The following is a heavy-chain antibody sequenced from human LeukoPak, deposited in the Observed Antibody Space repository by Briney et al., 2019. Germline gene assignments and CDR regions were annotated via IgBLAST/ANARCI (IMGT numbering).Heavy chain of an antibody. CDR2: VYYSGTT. CDR3: AISLRYFDWLLFGLFDY. J-gene: IGHJ4*02. Sequence: KTSETLSLTCTVSGGSISSSSYYWGWIRQPPGKGLEWIGSVYYSGTTYYNPSLKSRVTISVDTSKNQFSLKLSPVTAADTAVYYCAISLRYFDWLLFGLFDYWGQGTLVTVSS. CDR1: GGSISSSSYY. V-gene: IGHV4-39*01. D-gene: IGHD3-9*01.